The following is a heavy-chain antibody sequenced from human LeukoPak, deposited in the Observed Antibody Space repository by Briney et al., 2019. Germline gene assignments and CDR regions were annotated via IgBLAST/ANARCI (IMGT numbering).Heavy chain of an antibody. J-gene: IGHJ4*02. V-gene: IGHV3-7*01. CDR3: ARTGGAYDY. CDR2: IKQDGSEK. CDR1: GFIFSSYW. Sequence: GGSLRLSCEGSGFIFSSYWMSWVRQAPGKGLEWVANIKQDGSEKYYVDSVKGRFTISRDNAKNSLYLQMNSLRAEDTAVYYCARTGGAYDYWGQGTLVTVSS. D-gene: IGHD1-26*01.